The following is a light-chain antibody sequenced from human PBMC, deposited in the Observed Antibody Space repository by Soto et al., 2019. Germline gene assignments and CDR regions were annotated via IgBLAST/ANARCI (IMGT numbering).Light chain of an antibody. J-gene: IGLJ2*01. CDR3: ATWDSALSAVV. Sequence: QSVLTQPPSVSAAPGQMVTISCSGSSSNIGNYYVCWYQQLPGAAPKLLTYDTDRRSSGTPDRFSGSKSGTSATLGISGLQTGDEGDYYCATWDSALSAVVFGGGTKVTVL. CDR1: SSNIGNYY. CDR2: DTD. V-gene: IGLV1-51*01.